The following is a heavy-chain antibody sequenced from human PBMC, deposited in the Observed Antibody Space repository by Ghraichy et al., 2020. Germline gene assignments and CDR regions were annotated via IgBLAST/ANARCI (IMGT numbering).Heavy chain of an antibody. D-gene: IGHD1-26*01. CDR3: AASWDRDI. CDR1: GFTFSNNY. V-gene: IGHV3-53*01. J-gene: IGHJ3*02. Sequence: GGSLRLSCAASGFTFSNNYMSWVRQAPGKGLEWVSIIFSGGATYYADSVKGRFTISRDNSKNTLYLQMNSLRPEDTAVYYCAASWDRDIWGQGTMVTVSS. CDR2: IFSGGAT.